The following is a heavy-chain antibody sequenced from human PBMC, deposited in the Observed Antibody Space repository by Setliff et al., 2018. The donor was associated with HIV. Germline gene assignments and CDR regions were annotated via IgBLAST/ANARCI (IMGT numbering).Heavy chain of an antibody. CDR2: ISAYNGNT. J-gene: IGHJ2*01. Sequence: ASVKVSCKASGYTFTNYGISWVRQAPGQGLEWMGWISAYNGNTNYAQKLQGRVTMTTDTSTSTAYMELRGLRSDDTAVYYCARYDDSSGHYWYFDLWGRGTLVTVSS. CDR3: ARYDDSSGHYWYFDL. CDR1: GYTFTNYG. D-gene: IGHD3-22*01. V-gene: IGHV1-18*01.